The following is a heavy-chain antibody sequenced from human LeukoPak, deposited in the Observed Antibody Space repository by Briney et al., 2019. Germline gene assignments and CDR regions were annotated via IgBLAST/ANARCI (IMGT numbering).Heavy chain of an antibody. CDR3: ANGYDSSGYYRSGHAFDI. CDR2: ISAYNGNT. V-gene: IGHV1-18*01. J-gene: IGHJ3*02. CDR1: GYTFTSYG. D-gene: IGHD3-22*01. Sequence: ASVKVSCKASGYTFTSYGISWVRQAPGQGLEWMGWISAYNGNTNYAQKLQGRVTMTTDTSTSTAYMELRSLRSDDTAVYYCANGYDSSGYYRSGHAFDIWGQGTMVTVSS.